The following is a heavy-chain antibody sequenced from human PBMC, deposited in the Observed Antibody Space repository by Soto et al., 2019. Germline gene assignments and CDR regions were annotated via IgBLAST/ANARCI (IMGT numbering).Heavy chain of an antibody. D-gene: IGHD2-15*01. V-gene: IGHV4-30-4*01. Sequence: SETLSLTCTVSGGSISSGDYYWSWIRQPPGKGLEWIGYIYYSGSTYYNPSLKSRVTISVDTSKNQFSLKLSSVTAADTAVYYCARALEGGYCSGGSCSTNFDYWGQGTLVTVS. CDR2: IYYSGST. CDR1: GGSISSGDYY. CDR3: ARALEGGYCSGGSCSTNFDY. J-gene: IGHJ4*02.